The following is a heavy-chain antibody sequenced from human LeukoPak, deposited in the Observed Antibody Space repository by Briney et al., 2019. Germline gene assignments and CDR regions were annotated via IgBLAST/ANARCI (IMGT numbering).Heavy chain of an antibody. D-gene: IGHD2-21*02. CDR1: GFTFSSYA. CDR3: AKDPQVLTPPRALYFFHH. J-gene: IGHJ1*01. Sequence: GGSLRLSCAASGFTFSSYAMSWVRQAPGKGLVWVSNINTDGTTTTYADSVKGRFTISRDNAKNTLYLQMNSLRAEDTAVYYCAKDPQVLTPPRALYFFHHWGQGTLVTVSS. CDR2: INTDGTTT. V-gene: IGHV3-74*01.